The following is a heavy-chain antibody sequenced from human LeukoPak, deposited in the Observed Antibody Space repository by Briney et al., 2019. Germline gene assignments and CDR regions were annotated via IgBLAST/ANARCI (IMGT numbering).Heavy chain of an antibody. CDR2: MNPNSGNT. D-gene: IGHD3-9*01. Sequence: ASVKVSCKASGGTFSSYAINWVRQATGQGLEWMGWMNPNSGNTGYAQKFQGRVTMTRNTSISTAYMELSSLRSEDTAVYYCARARLRYFDWLPRKYYYYYYMDVWGKGTTVTVSS. CDR3: ARARLRYFDWLPRKYYYYYYMDV. CDR1: GGTFSSYA. J-gene: IGHJ6*03. V-gene: IGHV1-8*02.